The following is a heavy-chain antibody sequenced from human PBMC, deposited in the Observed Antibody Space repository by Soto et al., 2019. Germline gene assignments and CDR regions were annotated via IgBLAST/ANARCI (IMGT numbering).Heavy chain of an antibody. CDR3: ARHDNMTLVFTYFDF. V-gene: IGHV4-4*02. CDR2: MHHSGSR. Sequence: QVQLQESGPGLVKPSGTLSLTCSVSGDSISSDKWWSWVRQSPGKGLECIGEMHHSGSRHYKPALFCRATISVDKSRNQFSLHLTSLTAADTALYFCARHDNMTLVFTYFDFWGQGILVTVSS. J-gene: IGHJ4*02. D-gene: IGHD3-16*01. CDR1: GDSISSDKW.